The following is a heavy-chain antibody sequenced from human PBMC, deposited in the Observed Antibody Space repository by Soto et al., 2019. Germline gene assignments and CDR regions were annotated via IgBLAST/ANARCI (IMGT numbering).Heavy chain of an antibody. V-gene: IGHV2-70*01. CDR3: ARAPSKYSSSSGDYYYYCGMDV. CDR1: GFSLSTSGMC. Sequence: SCPTLVNPTQTLTLTCTFSGFSLSTSGMCVSWIRQPPGKALEWLALIDWDDDKYYSTSLKTRLTISKDTSKNQVVLTMTNMDPVDTATYYCARAPSKYSSSSGDYYYYCGMDVWGQGTTVTVYS. J-gene: IGHJ6*02. CDR2: IDWDDDK. D-gene: IGHD6-6*01.